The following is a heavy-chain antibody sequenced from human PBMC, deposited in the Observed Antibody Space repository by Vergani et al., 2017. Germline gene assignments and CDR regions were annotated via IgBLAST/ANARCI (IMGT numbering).Heavy chain of an antibody. J-gene: IGHJ4*02. Sequence: EVDLVESGGGLAQPGGSLRLSCEASGITFWKFGMHWIRQGPGKGLEWVSGISWNSGAVDYADSVRGRFTISRDNAKNSLFLEMNNLRAEDTAVYYCARQRRDVFCTNGGCPLGYWGQGALVTVSS. D-gene: IGHD2-8*01. CDR2: ISWNSGAV. CDR3: ARQRRDVFCTNGGCPLGY. V-gene: IGHV3-9*01. CDR1: GITFWKFG.